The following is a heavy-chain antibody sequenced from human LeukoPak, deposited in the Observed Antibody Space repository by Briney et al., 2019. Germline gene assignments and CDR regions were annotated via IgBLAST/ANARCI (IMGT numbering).Heavy chain of an antibody. CDR2: TYYRSKWYN. CDR3: ARAHCSSTSCLPFDY. J-gene: IGHJ4*02. D-gene: IGHD2-2*01. Sequence: SQTLSLTCAISGDSVSSNSAAWNWFRQSPSRGLEWLGRTYYRSKWYNDYAVSVKSRITINPDTSKNQFSLQLNSVTPEDTAVYYCARAHCSSTSCLPFDYWGQGTLVTVSS. CDR1: GDSVSSNSAA. V-gene: IGHV6-1*01.